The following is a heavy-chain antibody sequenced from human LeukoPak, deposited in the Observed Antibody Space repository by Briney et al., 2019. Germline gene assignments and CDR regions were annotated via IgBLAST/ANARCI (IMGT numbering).Heavy chain of an antibody. CDR2: INTDGSST. V-gene: IGHV3-74*01. J-gene: IGHJ4*02. Sequence: GGSLRLSCAASGFTFSSYWMHWVRQAPGKGLVWVSRINTDGSSTIYADSVKGRFTISRDNAKTTMYLQMNSLRAEDTAVYYCARPITVFGVGTGYWGQGTLVTVSS. CDR1: GFTFSSYW. D-gene: IGHD3-3*01. CDR3: ARPITVFGVGTGY.